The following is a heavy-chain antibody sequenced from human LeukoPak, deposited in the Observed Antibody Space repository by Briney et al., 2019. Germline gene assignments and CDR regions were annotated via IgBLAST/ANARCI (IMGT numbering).Heavy chain of an antibody. J-gene: IGHJ4*02. D-gene: IGHD3-3*01. V-gene: IGHV4-34*01. CDR1: GGSFSGYY. Sequence: SETLSLTCAVYGGSFSGYYWSWLRQPPGKGLEWLGEINHSGSTNYNPSLKSRVTISVDTSKNQFSLKLSSVTAADTAVYYCARGRKGRITIFGVVRIYYFDYWGQGTLVTVSS. CDR2: INHSGST. CDR3: ARGRKGRITIFGVVRIYYFDY.